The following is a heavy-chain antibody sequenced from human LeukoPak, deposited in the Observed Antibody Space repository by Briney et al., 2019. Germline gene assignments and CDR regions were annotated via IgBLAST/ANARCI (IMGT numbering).Heavy chain of an antibody. V-gene: IGHV3-21*01. Sequence: GSLRLSCAASGFTFSSYSMNWVRQAPGEGLEWVSSISSSSSYIYYADSVKGRFTISRDNAKNSLYLQMNSLRAEDTAVYYCARGRGPGLVRYYFDYWGQGTLVTVSS. CDR2: ISSSSSYI. J-gene: IGHJ4*02. D-gene: IGHD6-6*01. CDR3: ARGRGPGLVRYYFDY. CDR1: GFTFSSYS.